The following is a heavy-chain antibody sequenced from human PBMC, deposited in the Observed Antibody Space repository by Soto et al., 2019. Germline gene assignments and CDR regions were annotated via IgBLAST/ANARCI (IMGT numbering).Heavy chain of an antibody. D-gene: IGHD3-22*01. J-gene: IGHJ4*02. V-gene: IGHV3-23*01. CDR1: GFTFSNYV. CDR2: ISGSGGGT. Sequence: GGSLRLSCAASGFTFSNYVMTWVRQAPGKGLEWVSTISGSGGGTYYADSVKGRFTISRDNSKNTLYLQMNSLRAEDTAVYYCAKEYFDGSGYCDYWGQGTLVTVSS. CDR3: AKEYFDGSGYCDY.